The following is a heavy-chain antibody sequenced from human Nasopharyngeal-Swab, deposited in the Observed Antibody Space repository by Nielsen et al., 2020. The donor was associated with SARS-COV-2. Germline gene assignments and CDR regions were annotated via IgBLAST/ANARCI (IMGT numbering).Heavy chain of an antibody. V-gene: IGHV1-2*06. CDR1: GYTFLDHY. CDR3: AREADFTGYYDF. J-gene: IGHJ4*02. CDR2: INPDSGGR. Sequence: ASVKVSCNASGYTFLDHYIHWVRQAPGQGLEWVGRINPDSGGRNYALRFQGRVTMTRDTSITTAYMEMSGLASDDTAIYYCAREADFTGYYDFWGQGAQVIVSS. D-gene: IGHD2-8*02.